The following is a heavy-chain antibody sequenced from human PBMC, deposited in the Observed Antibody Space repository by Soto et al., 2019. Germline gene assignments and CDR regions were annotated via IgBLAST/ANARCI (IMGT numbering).Heavy chain of an antibody. Sequence: GGSLRLSCAASGFTFSSYSMSWVRQAPWKGLEWVSAISGSGVSTYYADSVKGRFTISRDNSKNTLYLQMNSLRAEDTAVYYCSKSLLRFLEWSGIIYYYYGMDVWGQRTTVAVSS. V-gene: IGHV3-23*01. CDR1: GFTFSSYS. J-gene: IGHJ6*02. D-gene: IGHD3-3*01. CDR2: ISGSGVST. CDR3: SKSLLRFLEWSGIIYYYYGMDV.